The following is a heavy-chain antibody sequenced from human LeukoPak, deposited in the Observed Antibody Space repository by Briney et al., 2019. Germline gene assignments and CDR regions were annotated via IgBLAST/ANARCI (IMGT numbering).Heavy chain of an antibody. V-gene: IGHV3-11*04. CDR3: ARVEEGYCSGGSCYSLNYYYYYMDV. Sequence: GGALRLSCAASGFTFSDYYMSWIRQAPGKGLEGVSYISSSGSTIYYADSVKGRFTISRDNAKNALYLQMNSLRAEDTAVYYCARVEEGYCSGGSCYSLNYYYYYMDVWGKGTTVTVSS. CDR2: ISSSGSTI. D-gene: IGHD2-15*01. J-gene: IGHJ6*03. CDR1: GFTFSDYY.